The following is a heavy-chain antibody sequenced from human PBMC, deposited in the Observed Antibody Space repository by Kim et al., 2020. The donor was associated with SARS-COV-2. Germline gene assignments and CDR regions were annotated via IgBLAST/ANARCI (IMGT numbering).Heavy chain of an antibody. CDR1: GGSFSGYY. V-gene: IGHV4-34*01. J-gene: IGHJ4*02. CDR2: INHSGST. D-gene: IGHD5-18*01. Sequence: SETLSLTCAVYGGSFSGYYWSWIRQPPGKGLEWIGEINHSGSTNYNPSLKSRVTISVDTSKNQFSLKLSSVTAADTAVYYCARGQIQLWLRYFDYWGQGTLVTVSS. CDR3: ARGQIQLWLRYFDY.